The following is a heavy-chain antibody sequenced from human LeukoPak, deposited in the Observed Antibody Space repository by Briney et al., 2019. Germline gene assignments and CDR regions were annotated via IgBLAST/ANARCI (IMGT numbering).Heavy chain of an antibody. V-gene: IGHV3-30*04. D-gene: IGHD3-22*01. CDR2: ISYDGSNK. CDR3: ATSRYYYDSSGPQFDY. Sequence: GGSLRLSCAASGFTFSSYAMHWVRQAPGKGLEWVAVISYDGSNKYYADSVKGRFTVSRDNSKNTLYLQMNSLRAEDTAVYYCATSRYYYDSSGPQFDYWGQGTLVTVSS. J-gene: IGHJ4*02. CDR1: GFTFSSYA.